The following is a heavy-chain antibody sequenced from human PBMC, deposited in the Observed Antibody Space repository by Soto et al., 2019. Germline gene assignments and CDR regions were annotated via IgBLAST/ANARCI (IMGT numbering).Heavy chain of an antibody. Sequence: ASVKVSCKASGYTFTSYDINWVRQATGQGLERMGWMNPNSGNTGDAQKFQGRVTMTRKTSISTAYMELGSLRSEDTAVYYCARGVGSSSHFDFWGQGTLVTAS. CDR2: MNPNSGNT. CDR1: GYTFTSYD. D-gene: IGHD6-6*01. V-gene: IGHV1-8*01. CDR3: ARGVGSSSHFDF. J-gene: IGHJ4*02.